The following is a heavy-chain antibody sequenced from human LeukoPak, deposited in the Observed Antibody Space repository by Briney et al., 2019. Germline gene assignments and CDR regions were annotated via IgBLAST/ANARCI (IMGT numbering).Heavy chain of an antibody. V-gene: IGHV4-59*01. D-gene: IGHD3-3*01. J-gene: IGHJ3*02. Sequence: PSETLSLTCTVSGGSISSYYWSWIRQPPGKGLEWIGYIYYSGSTNYNPSLKSRVTISVDTSKNQFSLKPSSVTAADTAVYYCAGIWSGYYAFDIWGQGTMVTVSS. CDR2: IYYSGST. CDR3: AGIWSGYYAFDI. CDR1: GGSISSYY.